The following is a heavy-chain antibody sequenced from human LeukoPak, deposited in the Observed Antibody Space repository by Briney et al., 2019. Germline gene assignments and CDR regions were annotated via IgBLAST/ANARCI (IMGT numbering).Heavy chain of an antibody. Sequence: PGGSLRLSCTASGFTFSTYAMSWVRQAPGKGLECVSAISGSDGSTYYADSVKGRFTISRDNSKNTLYLQMDSLRAEDTAVYYCARGPYSSSPHFDYWGQGTLVTVSS. CDR2: ISGSDGST. D-gene: IGHD6-6*01. V-gene: IGHV3-23*01. CDR1: GFTFSTYA. J-gene: IGHJ4*02. CDR3: ARGPYSSSPHFDY.